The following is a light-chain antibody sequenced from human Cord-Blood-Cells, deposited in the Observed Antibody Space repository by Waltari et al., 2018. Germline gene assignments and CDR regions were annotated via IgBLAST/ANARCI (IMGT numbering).Light chain of an antibody. CDR1: QRVSSSY. V-gene: IGKV3-20*01. CDR3: QQYGSSPWT. Sequence: EIVLTQSTGTLSLSPGESSPLSCRASQRVSSSYLAWYQQKPGQAPRLLIYGASSRATGIPDRFSGSGSGTDFTLTISRLEPEDFAVYYCQQYGSSPWTFGQGTKVEIK. CDR2: GAS. J-gene: IGKJ1*01.